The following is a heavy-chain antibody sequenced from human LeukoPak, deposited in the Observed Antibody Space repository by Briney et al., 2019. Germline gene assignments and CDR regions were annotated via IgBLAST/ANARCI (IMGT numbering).Heavy chain of an antibody. D-gene: IGHD4-17*01. CDR2: IYSGGST. Sequence: GGSLRLSXAASGFTVSNYYMSWVRQAPGKGLEWVSVIYSGGSTYYSDSVKGRFTISRDNSKNTLYLQMNSLRAEDTAVYYCARDRGDYGDLGIYFDYWGQGTLVTVSS. V-gene: IGHV3-53*01. CDR3: ARDRGDYGDLGIYFDY. J-gene: IGHJ4*02. CDR1: GFTVSNYY.